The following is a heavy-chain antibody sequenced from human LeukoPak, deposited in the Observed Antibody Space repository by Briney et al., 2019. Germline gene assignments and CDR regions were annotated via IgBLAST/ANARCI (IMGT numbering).Heavy chain of an antibody. D-gene: IGHD6-13*01. CDR1: WFSLSTSGLG. J-gene: IGHJ5*02. V-gene: IGHV2-5*02. Sequence: SGPTLVKPTQTLTVACTFSWFSLSTSGLGVGWIRHPPGKALEWLAVIYWDDDKLYSPSLKSRLTITRDTSKNQVVLTMTNMDPVDTATYYCALSPDIAAAGIMSWFDPWGQGTLVTVSS. CDR2: IYWDDDK. CDR3: ALSPDIAAAGIMSWFDP.